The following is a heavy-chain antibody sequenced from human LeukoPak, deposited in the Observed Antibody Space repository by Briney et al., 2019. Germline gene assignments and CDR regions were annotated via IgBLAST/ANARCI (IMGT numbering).Heavy chain of an antibody. CDR1: RVTFSSYA. CDR3: VGSGYFDP. Sequence: GGSLRLSCAASRVTFSSYAMNWVRQAPGKGLEWVSSIISSSSSIYYADSLKGRFTTSRDNSRNTLYLQMSSLRPEDTAVYYCVGSGYFDPWGQGTLVTVSS. D-gene: IGHD5-12*01. V-gene: IGHV3-21*01. CDR2: IISSSSSI. J-gene: IGHJ5*02.